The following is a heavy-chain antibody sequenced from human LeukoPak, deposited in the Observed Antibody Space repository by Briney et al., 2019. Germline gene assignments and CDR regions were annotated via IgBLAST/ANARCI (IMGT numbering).Heavy chain of an antibody. CDR3: ARGRRSYPFDY. Sequence: SETLSLTCAVYGGSFSGYYWSWIRQPPGKGLEWIGEINHSGSTNYNPSLKSRVTISVDTSKNQFSLKLSSVTAADTAVYYCARGRRSYPFDYWGQGTLVTVPS. CDR1: GGSFSGYY. CDR2: INHSGST. D-gene: IGHD1-26*01. J-gene: IGHJ4*02. V-gene: IGHV4-34*01.